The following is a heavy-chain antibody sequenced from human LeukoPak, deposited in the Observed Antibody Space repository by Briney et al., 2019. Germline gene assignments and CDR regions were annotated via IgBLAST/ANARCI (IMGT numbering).Heavy chain of an antibody. Sequence: GGSLRLSCAASGFTFSSYGMHWVRQAPGKGLEWVAVISYDGSNKYYADSVKGRFTISRDNSKNTLYLQMNSLRAEDTAVYYCAGGWNFDYWGQGTLVTVSS. J-gene: IGHJ4*02. V-gene: IGHV3-30*03. D-gene: IGHD6-19*01. CDR2: ISYDGSNK. CDR1: GFTFSSYG. CDR3: AGGWNFDY.